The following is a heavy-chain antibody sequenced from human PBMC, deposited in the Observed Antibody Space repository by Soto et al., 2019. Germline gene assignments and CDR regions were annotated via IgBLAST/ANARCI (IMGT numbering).Heavy chain of an antibody. D-gene: IGHD2-21*02. V-gene: IGHV1-69*01. CDR1: GDTFSTSA. Sequence: QVQLVQSGAELKKAGSSVKVSCKASGDTFSTSAFSWVRQAPGQGLEWMGGIIHTFQTPNYAQKFQDRVTITADESTSTAYMTLNSLRSEDTAIYFCARGIKDLGPQRGVRDSYYGMDVWGQGTTVTVSS. J-gene: IGHJ6*02. CDR2: IIHTFQTP. CDR3: ARGIKDLGPQRGVRDSYYGMDV.